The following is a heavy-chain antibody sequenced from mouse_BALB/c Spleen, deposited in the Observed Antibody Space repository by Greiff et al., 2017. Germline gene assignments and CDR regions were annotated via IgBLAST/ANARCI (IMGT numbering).Heavy chain of an antibody. D-gene: IGHD1-1*01. CDR2: INPDSSTI. CDR3: ARAYYYGSSSGTWAY. J-gene: IGHJ3*01. CDR1: GFDFSRYW. V-gene: IGHV4-1*02. Sequence: EVKLQESGGGLVQPGGSLKLSCAASGFDFSRYWMSWVRQAPGKGLEWIGEINPDSSTINYTPSLKDKFIISRDNAKNTLYLQMSKVRSEDTALYYCARAYYYGSSSGTWAYWGQGTLVTVSA.